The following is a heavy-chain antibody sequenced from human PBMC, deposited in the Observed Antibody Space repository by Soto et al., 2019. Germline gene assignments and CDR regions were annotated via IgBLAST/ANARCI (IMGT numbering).Heavy chain of an antibody. V-gene: IGHV3-33*01. D-gene: IGHD6-13*01. J-gene: IGHJ4*02. CDR3: ARAPFISYSSSWYGIDY. CDR1: GFTFSSYG. Sequence: QVQLVESGGGVVQPGRSLRLSCAASGFTFSSYGMHWVRQAPGKGLEWVAVIWYDGSNKYYADSVKGRFTISRDNSKNTLYLQMNSLRAEDTAVYYCARAPFISYSSSWYGIDYWGQGTLVTVSS. CDR2: IWYDGSNK.